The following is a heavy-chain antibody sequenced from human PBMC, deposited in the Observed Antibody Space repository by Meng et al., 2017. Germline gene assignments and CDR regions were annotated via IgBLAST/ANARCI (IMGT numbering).Heavy chain of an antibody. CDR3: SRLETTAFDY. Sequence: EGHLVESGGGLVPPGGSLKLSCAASGFTFSGSAMHWVRQSSGKGLEWVGRIRSKANNYATAYAASVIGRFTISRDDSKNTAYLQMNSLKTEDTAVYYCSRLETTAFDYWGQGILVTVSS. CDR2: IRSKANNYAT. CDR1: GFTFSGSA. D-gene: IGHD4-17*01. J-gene: IGHJ4*02. V-gene: IGHV3-73*02.